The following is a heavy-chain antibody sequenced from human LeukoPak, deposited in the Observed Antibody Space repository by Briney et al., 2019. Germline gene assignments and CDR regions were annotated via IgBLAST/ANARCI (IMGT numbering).Heavy chain of an antibody. D-gene: IGHD2-15*01. V-gene: IGHV3-23*01. CDR2: TGGSGVNT. CDR3: AKAGYCSGGSCTNWFDP. Sequence: GGSLRLSCAASAFTFSNYAMSWVRQAPGKGLEWASSTGGSGVNTYYADSVKGRFTISRDNSKNTLYLQMNSLRAEDTAVYYCAKAGYCSGGSCTNWFDPWGQGTLVTVSS. CDR1: AFTFSNYA. J-gene: IGHJ5*02.